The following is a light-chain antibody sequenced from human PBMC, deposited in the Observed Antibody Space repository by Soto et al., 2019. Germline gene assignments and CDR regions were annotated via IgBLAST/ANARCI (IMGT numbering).Light chain of an antibody. CDR2: YDS. J-gene: IGLJ2*01. CDR1: NIGNKS. Sequence: ELTQPPSLSVAPGNTATITCGGNNIGNKSVHWYQQRPGQAPMLVMYYDSDRPSGIPERLSGSNFGNTATLTITRVEAGDEADYYCQVWDISSDHVVFGGGTKLTVL. CDR3: QVWDISSDHVV. V-gene: IGLV3-21*04.